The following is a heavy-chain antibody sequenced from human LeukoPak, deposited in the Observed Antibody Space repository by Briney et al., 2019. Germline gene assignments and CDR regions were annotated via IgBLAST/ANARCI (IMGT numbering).Heavy chain of an antibody. V-gene: IGHV3-9*03. CDR2: ISWNSGSI. CDR3: AKGDSSGYYYNWFDP. Sequence: PGRSLRLSCAASGFTFDDYAMHWVRHAPGKGLEWVSGISWNSGSIGYADSVKGRFTISRDNAKNSLYLQMNSLRAEDMALYYCAKGDSSGYYYNWFDPWGQGTLVTVSS. J-gene: IGHJ5*02. CDR1: GFTFDDYA. D-gene: IGHD3-22*01.